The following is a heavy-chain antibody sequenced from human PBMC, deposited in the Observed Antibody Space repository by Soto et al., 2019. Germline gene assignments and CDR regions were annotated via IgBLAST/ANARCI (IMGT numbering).Heavy chain of an antibody. CDR2: IYHSGST. V-gene: IGHV4-30-2*01. D-gene: IGHD2-21*01. J-gene: IGHJ4*02. CDR3: ARGNVVVIGY. CDR1: GGSISSGGYS. Sequence: PSETLSLTCAVSGGSISSGGYSWSWIRQPPGKGLEWIGYIYHSGSTYYNPSLKSRVTISVDRSKNQFSLKLSSVTAADTAVYYCARGNVVVIGYWGQGTLVPVSS.